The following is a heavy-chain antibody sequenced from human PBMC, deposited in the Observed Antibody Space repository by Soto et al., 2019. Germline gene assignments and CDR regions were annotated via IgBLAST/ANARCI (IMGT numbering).Heavy chain of an antibody. CDR3: ARKQTTVTSLRIYYYGLDV. D-gene: IGHD4-4*01. J-gene: IGHJ6*02. CDR1: GFTFSRYW. V-gene: IGHV3-7*03. CDR2: IKDDGSEE. Sequence: PGGSLRLSCAASGFTFSRYWMTWVRKAPGKGLEWVANIKDDGSEEYYVDSVKGRFTVSRDNAKNSLYLQLSGLRAEDTAVYYCARKQTTVTSLRIYYYGLDVWGQGTPVTVSS.